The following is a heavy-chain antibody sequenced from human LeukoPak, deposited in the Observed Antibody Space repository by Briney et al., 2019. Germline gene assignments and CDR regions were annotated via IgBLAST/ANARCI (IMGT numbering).Heavy chain of an antibody. V-gene: IGHV3-23*01. Sequence: AGGSLRLSCAATGFTFSGYAMTRVRQAPGKGLEWVSGITAGGTTTYYAESVKGRFTISRDNSKNTLYLKMDSLRAEDTAVYYCANFFRSTSFRLDPWGQGTLVIVSS. D-gene: IGHD5/OR15-5a*01. CDR2: ITAGGTTT. J-gene: IGHJ5*02. CDR3: ANFFRSTSFRLDP. CDR1: GFTFSGYA.